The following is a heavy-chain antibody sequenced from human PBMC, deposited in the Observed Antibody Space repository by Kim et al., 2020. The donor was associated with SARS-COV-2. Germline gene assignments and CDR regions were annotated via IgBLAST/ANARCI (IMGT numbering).Heavy chain of an antibody. CDR3: ARSYHSGSYGRDV. CDR1: GFTFSKYW. D-gene: IGHD3-10*01. Sequence: GGSLRLSCAVSGFTFSKYWMTWVRQAPGKGLEWVAKIKQDGSEKYYVDSVKGRFTISRDNAKNSVYLQMNSLRAEDTAIYYCARSYHSGSYGRDVWGQGTTVTVSS. V-gene: IGHV3-7*01. J-gene: IGHJ6*02. CDR2: IKQDGSEK.